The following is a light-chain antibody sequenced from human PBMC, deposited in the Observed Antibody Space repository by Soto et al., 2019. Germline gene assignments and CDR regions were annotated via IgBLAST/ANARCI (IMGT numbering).Light chain of an antibody. CDR1: SSDVGSYDL. V-gene: IGLV2-23*02. J-gene: IGLJ1*01. Sequence: QSALTQPASVSGSPGQSITISCTGTSSDVGSYDLVSWYQQHPGKAPKLMIYDVNKRPSGVSDRFSGSKSGNTASLTISGLQADDEADYYCCSYAGSNTSYVFGSGTKLTVL. CDR3: CSYAGSNTSYV. CDR2: DVN.